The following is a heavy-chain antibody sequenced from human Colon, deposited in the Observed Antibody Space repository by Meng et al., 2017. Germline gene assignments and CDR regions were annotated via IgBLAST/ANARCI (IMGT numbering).Heavy chain of an antibody. CDR2: IDHRGDP. CDR3: ARLIAGWPFYFDY. Sequence: VHLREPGPGRGKPPGTLSLTCAVPGGPITTNSYWSWVRQSPEKGLEWIGQIDHRGDPYYNPSLKSRVSMSVDTTKNQFYLKLTSVTVADTAVFYCARLIAGWPFYFDYWGQGILVTVSS. D-gene: IGHD6-19*01. V-gene: IGHV4-4*03. J-gene: IGHJ4*02. CDR1: GGPITTNSY.